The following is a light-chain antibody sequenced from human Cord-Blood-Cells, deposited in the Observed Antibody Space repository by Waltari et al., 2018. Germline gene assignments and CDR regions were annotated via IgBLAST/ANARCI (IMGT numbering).Light chain of an antibody. CDR3: CSYAGRV. V-gene: IGLV2-11*01. Sequence: QSALTQPRSVSGSPGQSVTISCTGTSSDVGGYNYVSWYQQHPGKAPKLMIYDVSNVPSGVPDRFSGSKSGNTASLTISGLQAEDEADYYCCSYAGRVFGGGTKLTVL. J-gene: IGLJ3*02. CDR2: DVS. CDR1: SSDVGGYNY.